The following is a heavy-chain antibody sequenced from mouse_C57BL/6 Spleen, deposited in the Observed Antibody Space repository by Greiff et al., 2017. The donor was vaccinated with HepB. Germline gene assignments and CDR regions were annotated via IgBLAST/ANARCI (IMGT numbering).Heavy chain of an antibody. CDR2: ISGGGGNT. CDR3: ARWYFDY. CDR1: GFTFSSYT. V-gene: IGHV5-9*01. Sequence: EVQGVESGGGLVKPGGSLKLSCAASGFTFSSYTMSWVRQTPEKRLEWVATISGGGGNTYYPDSVKGRFTISRDNAKNTLYLQMSSLRSEDTALYYCARWYFDYWGQGTTLTVSS. J-gene: IGHJ2*01.